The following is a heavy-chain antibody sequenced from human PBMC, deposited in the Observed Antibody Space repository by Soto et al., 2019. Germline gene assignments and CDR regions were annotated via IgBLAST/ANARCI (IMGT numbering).Heavy chain of an antibody. Sequence: QVQLLQSGGGVVQPGGSLRLSCAASGFTLSRNGMHWVRQAPGKGLEWVAILWNDGYTKYYADSVQGRFAISRDSSKNTLYLQMNSLRVDDTAVYYCARDYGDLGYDSWGQGTLVTVSS. CDR3: ARDYGDLGYDS. D-gene: IGHD4-17*01. J-gene: IGHJ4*02. CDR1: GFTLSRNG. CDR2: LWNDGYTK. V-gene: IGHV3-33*01.